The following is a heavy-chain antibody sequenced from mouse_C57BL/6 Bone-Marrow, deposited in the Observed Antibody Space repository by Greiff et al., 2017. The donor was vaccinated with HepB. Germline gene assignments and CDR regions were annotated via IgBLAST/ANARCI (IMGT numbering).Heavy chain of an antibody. J-gene: IGHJ4*01. Sequence: QVQLQQSGPGLVAPSQTLSITCTASGFSLTSYGVHWVRQPPGKGLEWLVVIWSDGSTTYNSALKSRLSISTDNSKSQVILKMNSLQTDDTAMYYCARREGVGAMDYWGQGTSVTVSS. CDR2: IWSDGST. V-gene: IGHV2-6*03. CDR3: ARREGVGAMDY. D-gene: IGHD1-3*01. CDR1: GFSLTSYG.